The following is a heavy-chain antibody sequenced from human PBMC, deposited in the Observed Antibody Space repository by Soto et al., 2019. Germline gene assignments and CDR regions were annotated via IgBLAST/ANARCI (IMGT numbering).Heavy chain of an antibody. V-gene: IGHV3-30-3*01. D-gene: IGHD3-16*01. CDR1: GFIFSHYA. CDR3: AKGGYYYGMDV. Sequence: QVQLVESGGGVVQPGRSLRLSCEASGFIFSHYAMYWVRQAPGKGLEWVALISSDGSNKYYADSVKGRFTISRDNSKNTLYLQMNSLRAEDTAVYYCAKGGYYYGMDVWCQGTTVTVSS. J-gene: IGHJ6*02. CDR2: ISSDGSNK.